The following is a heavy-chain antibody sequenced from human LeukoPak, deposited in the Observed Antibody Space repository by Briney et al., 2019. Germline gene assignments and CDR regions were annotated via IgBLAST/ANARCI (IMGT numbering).Heavy chain of an antibody. CDR1: GGSISSYY. CDR3: ASLAVAGLSEGY. Sequence: SEPLSLTCTVSGGSISSYYWAWIRQPPGKGLEWIASIYYSGSTYYNPSLKSRVTISVDTSRNQFSLKLSSVTAADTAVYYCASLAVAGLSEGYWGQGTLVIVSS. J-gene: IGHJ4*02. V-gene: IGHV4-39*01. D-gene: IGHD6-19*01. CDR2: IYYSGST.